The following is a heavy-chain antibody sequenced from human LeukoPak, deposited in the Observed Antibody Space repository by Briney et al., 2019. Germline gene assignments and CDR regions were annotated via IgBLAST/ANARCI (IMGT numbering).Heavy chain of an antibody. J-gene: IGHJ4*02. V-gene: IGHV3-20*04. Sequence: GGSLRLSCAASGFTFDDYGMSWVRQAPGKGLEWVSGINWNGGSTGYADSVKGRFTISRDNAKNFLYLQMNSLRGEDTALYYCAQMGYCSSTSCYTGFDYWGQGTLVTVSS. D-gene: IGHD2-2*02. CDR1: GFTFDDYG. CDR3: AQMGYCSSTSCYTGFDY. CDR2: INWNGGST.